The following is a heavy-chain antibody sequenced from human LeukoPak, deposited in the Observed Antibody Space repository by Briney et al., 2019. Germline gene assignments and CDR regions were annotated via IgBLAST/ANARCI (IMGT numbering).Heavy chain of an antibody. Sequence: PGGYLRLSCAASGFTFSSYGMHWVRQAPGKGLEWVAFIRYDGSNKYYADSVKGRFTISRDNSKNTLYLQMNSLRAEDTAVYYCAKTSHQKAREGSFDYWGQGTLVTVSS. D-gene: IGHD3-10*01. CDR1: GFTFSSYG. CDR3: AKTSHQKAREGSFDY. J-gene: IGHJ4*02. CDR2: IRYDGSNK. V-gene: IGHV3-30*02.